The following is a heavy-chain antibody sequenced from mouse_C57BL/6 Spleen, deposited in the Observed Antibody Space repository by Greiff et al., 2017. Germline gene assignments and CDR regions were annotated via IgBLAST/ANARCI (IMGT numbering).Heavy chain of an antibody. Sequence: VQRVESGPELVKPGASVKISCKASGYAFSSSWMNWVKQRPGKGLEWIGRIYPGDGDTNYNGKFKGKATLTADKSSSTAYMPLSSLTSEDSSVYFCARLWLRRMDYARDYWGQGTSVTVSA. CDR1: GYAFSSSW. CDR3: ARLWLRRMDYARDY. CDR2: IYPGDGDT. V-gene: IGHV1-82*01. J-gene: IGHJ4*01. D-gene: IGHD2-2*01.